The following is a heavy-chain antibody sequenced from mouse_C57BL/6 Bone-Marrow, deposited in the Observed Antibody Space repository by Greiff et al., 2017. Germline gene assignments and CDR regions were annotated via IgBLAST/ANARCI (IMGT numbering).Heavy chain of an antibody. J-gene: IGHJ2*01. D-gene: IGHD1-1*01. CDR2: IDPNSGGT. Sequence: VQLQQPGAELVKHGASVKLSCKASGYTFTSYWMHWVKQRPGRGLEWIGRIDPNSGGTKYNEKFTSKATLTVDKPSSTAYLQLSSLNSADSAVYYCAFYYYGSSGDYFDYWGQGTTRTVSS. CDR3: AFYYYGSSGDYFDY. V-gene: IGHV1-72*01. CDR1: GYTFTSYW.